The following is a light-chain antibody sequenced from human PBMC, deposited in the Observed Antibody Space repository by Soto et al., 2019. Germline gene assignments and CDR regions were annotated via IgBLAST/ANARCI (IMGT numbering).Light chain of an antibody. Sequence: ETVMTQSPATLSVSPGERATPSCRASQSVSSKLAWYQQKPGQAPRLLIYGASTRATGIPATFSGSGSGTEFTLTISSLQSEDFAVYYCQQYYDWPLTFGGGTKVDIK. V-gene: IGKV3-15*01. CDR3: QQYYDWPLT. CDR1: QSVSSK. CDR2: GAS. J-gene: IGKJ4*01.